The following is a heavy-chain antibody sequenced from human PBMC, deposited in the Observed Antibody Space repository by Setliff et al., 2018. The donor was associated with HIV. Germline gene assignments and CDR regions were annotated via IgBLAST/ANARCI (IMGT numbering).Heavy chain of an antibody. V-gene: IGHV3-21*04. CDR2: ISSSSSPT. J-gene: IGHJ4*02. D-gene: IGHD3-3*01. CDR3: VSVITVLRLYEWSYYFDY. CDR1: GFTFSSYS. Sequence: GGSLRLSCAASGFTFSSYSMNWVRQAPGKGLEWVSSISSSSSPTHYADSVKGRFTISRDNAKKSLYLEMNRLRVDDTAVYYCVSVITVLRLYEWSYYFDYWGQGTLVTVSS.